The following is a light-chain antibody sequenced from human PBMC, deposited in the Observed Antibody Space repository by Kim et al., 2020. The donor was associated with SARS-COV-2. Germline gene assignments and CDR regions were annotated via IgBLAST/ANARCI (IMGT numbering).Light chain of an antibody. CDR1: ESISSN. CDR2: GAS. CDR3: QQYNKCPLT. J-gene: IGKJ4*01. V-gene: IGKV3-15*01. Sequence: EIVMTQSPATLSVSPGERVTLSCRASESISSNLVWYQQKPGQGPRLLMYGASTRGSGIPARFSGSGSGTDFTLTISSLQSEDFAVYHCQQYNKCPLTFGGGTKVDIK.